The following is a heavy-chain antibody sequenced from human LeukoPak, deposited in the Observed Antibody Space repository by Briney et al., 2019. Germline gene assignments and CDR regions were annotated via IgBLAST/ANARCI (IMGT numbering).Heavy chain of an antibody. V-gene: IGHV3-7*01. CDR2: IKQDGSEK. CDR1: GFTFSSYW. J-gene: IGHJ3*02. CDR3: ARRVVVAATSYAFDI. D-gene: IGHD2-15*01. Sequence: PGGSLRLSCAASGFTFSSYWMSWVRRAPGKGLEWVANIKQDGSEKYYVDSVKGRFTISRDNAKNSLYLQMNSLRAEDTAVYYCARRVVVAATSYAFDIWGQGTMVTVSS.